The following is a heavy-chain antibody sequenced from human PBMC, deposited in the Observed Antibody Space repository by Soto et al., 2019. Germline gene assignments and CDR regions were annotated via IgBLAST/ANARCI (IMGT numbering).Heavy chain of an antibody. CDR1: GFTFSSYS. D-gene: IGHD2-2*01. CDR2: ISSSSSTI. J-gene: IGHJ4*02. Sequence: GGSLRLSCAASGFTFSSYSMNWVRQAPGKGLEWVSYISSSSSTIYYADSVKGRFTISRDNAKNSMYLQMNSLRAEDTAVYYCARDVIGTAEVPAAYWGQGTLVTVSS. CDR3: ARDVIGTAEVPAAY. V-gene: IGHV3-48*01.